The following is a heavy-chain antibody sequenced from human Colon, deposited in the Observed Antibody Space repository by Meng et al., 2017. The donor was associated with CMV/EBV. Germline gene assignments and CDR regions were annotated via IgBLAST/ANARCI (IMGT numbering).Heavy chain of an antibody. J-gene: IGHJ3*02. CDR2: ISGSGGTT. V-gene: IGHV3-11*04. CDR3: AREKVGQGAFDI. Sequence: GESLKISCAASGFIFSDYYMSWIRHAPGKGLEWVSYISGSGGTTDYADSVKGRFTISRDNAKKSLYLQMNSLRAEDTAVYYCAREKVGQGAFDIWGQGTKVTVSS. CDR1: GFIFSDYY. D-gene: IGHD1-26*01.